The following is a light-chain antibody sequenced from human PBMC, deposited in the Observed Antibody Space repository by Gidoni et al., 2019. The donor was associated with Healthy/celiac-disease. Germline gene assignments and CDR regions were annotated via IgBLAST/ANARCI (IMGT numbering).Light chain of an antibody. V-gene: IGKV1-5*03. CDR3: QQYNSYSS. J-gene: IGKJ2*01. CDR2: KAS. CDR1: QSISSW. Sequence: DLHLTQSPSTLSASLGDSVTITCRASQSISSWLAWYQQKPGKAPKLLIYKASSLESGVPSRFSGSGSGTEFTLNISRLQPDDFATYYCQQYNSYSSFGQGTKLEIK.